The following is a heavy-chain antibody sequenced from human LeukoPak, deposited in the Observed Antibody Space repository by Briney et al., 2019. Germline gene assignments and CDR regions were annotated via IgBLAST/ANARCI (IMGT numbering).Heavy chain of an antibody. Sequence: GGSLRLSCAASGFTVSSNFMSWVRRAPGKGLEWVSVIYSGGSTYYADSVKGRFTISRDNSKNTLNLQMNSLRAEDAAVYYCARGYGSDNWGQGTLVTVSS. CDR1: GFTVSSNF. CDR3: ARGYGSDN. J-gene: IGHJ4*02. V-gene: IGHV3-66*01. CDR2: IYSGGST. D-gene: IGHD3-10*01.